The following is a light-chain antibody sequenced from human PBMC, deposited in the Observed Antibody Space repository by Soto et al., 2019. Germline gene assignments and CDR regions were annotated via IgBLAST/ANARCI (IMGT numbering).Light chain of an antibody. V-gene: IGKV1-5*03. Sequence: DIQMTQSASTLSASVGDRVTITCRASQSINGWLAWYQQKPGQAPNLLIYKASTLESGVPSRFSGSGYGTEFNLTISSLQTDDFATYYCQQYNSYSWTFGQGTKVDIK. CDR1: QSINGW. CDR2: KAS. CDR3: QQYNSYSWT. J-gene: IGKJ1*01.